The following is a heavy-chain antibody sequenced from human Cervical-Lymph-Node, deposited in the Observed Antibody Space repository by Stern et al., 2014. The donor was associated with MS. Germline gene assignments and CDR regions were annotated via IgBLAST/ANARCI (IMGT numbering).Heavy chain of an antibody. CDR2: VNTRTGEP. V-gene: IGHV7-4-1*02. Sequence: QVQLVESGSEMRKPGASVNISCKASGYKFSHFAINWVRQAPGQGLEWMGWVNTRTGEPTYAPDFTGRFVFSLDTSLYTAYLQISSLQTDDTGIYYCARAIQGGAADAFDVWGQGTVVVVSS. D-gene: IGHD1-26*01. CDR1: GYKFSHFA. CDR3: ARAIQGGAADAFDV. J-gene: IGHJ3*01.